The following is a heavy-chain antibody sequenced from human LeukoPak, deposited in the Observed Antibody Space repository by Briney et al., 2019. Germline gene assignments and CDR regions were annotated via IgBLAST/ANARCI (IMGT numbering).Heavy chain of an antibody. V-gene: IGHV3-30*02. Sequence: PGGSLRLSCAASGFTFSSYGMHWVRQAPGKGLEWVAFIRYDGSNKYYADSVKGRFTISRDNSKNTLYLQMNSLRAEDTAVYYCAKGSPRTSLGFDYWGQGTLVTVSS. J-gene: IGHJ4*02. CDR3: AKGSPRTSLGFDY. D-gene: IGHD2-2*01. CDR1: GFTFSSYG. CDR2: IRYDGSNK.